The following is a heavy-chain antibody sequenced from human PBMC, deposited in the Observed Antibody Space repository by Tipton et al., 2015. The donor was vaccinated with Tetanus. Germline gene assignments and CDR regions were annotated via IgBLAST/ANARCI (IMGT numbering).Heavy chain of an antibody. CDR1: GYTFTTYD. D-gene: IGHD2-21*01. CDR2: MNPVKGNA. V-gene: IGHV1-8*01. Sequence: QSGAEVKKPGASVKVSYKASGYTFTTYDFNWVRQAPGQGLEWMGWMNPVKGNAGYAQKFQDRVTMTSDISTNTAYMELRDLRPDDTAVYYCARGYLFDYWGQGALVTVSS. J-gene: IGHJ4*02. CDR3: ARGYLFDY.